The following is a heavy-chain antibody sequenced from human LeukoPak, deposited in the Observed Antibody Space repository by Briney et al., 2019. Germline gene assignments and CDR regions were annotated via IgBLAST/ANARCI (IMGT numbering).Heavy chain of an antibody. CDR3: AKDRLAIAARPDSHWFDP. D-gene: IGHD6-6*01. CDR1: GFTFSSYA. Sequence: PGGSLRLSCAASGFTFSSYAMSWVRQAPGKGLEWVSAISGSGGSTYYADSVKGRFTISRDNSKNTLYLQMNSLRAEDTAVYYCAKDRLAIAARPDSHWFDPWGQGTLVTVSS. CDR2: ISGSGGST. J-gene: IGHJ5*02. V-gene: IGHV3-23*01.